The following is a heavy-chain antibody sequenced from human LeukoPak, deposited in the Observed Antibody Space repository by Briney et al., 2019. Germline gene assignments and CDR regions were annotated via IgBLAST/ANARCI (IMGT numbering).Heavy chain of an antibody. CDR3: ARSNYYGSGSSPHYYYGMDV. CDR1: GGTFSSYA. D-gene: IGHD3-10*01. Sequence: SVKVSCKASGGTFSSYAISWARQAPGQGLEWMGRIIPILGIANYAQKFQGRVTITADKSTSTAYMELSSLRSEDTAVYYCARSNYYGSGSSPHYYYGMDVWGQGTTVTVSS. V-gene: IGHV1-69*04. J-gene: IGHJ6*02. CDR2: IIPILGIA.